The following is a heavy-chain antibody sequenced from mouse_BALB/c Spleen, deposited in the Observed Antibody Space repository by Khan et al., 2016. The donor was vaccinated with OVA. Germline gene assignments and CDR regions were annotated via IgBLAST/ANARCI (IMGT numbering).Heavy chain of an antibody. Sequence: EVELVESGGGLVKPGGSLKLSCAASGFTFSNYAMSWVRQSPEKRLEWVASISSGDSTYYSDSVKGRFTISRDNARNILYLQMSSLRSEDTSIYCCTRDYWFAYWGQGTLVTVSA. CDR1: GFTFSNYA. J-gene: IGHJ3*01. CDR2: ISSGDST. V-gene: IGHV5-6-5*01. CDR3: TRDYWFAY.